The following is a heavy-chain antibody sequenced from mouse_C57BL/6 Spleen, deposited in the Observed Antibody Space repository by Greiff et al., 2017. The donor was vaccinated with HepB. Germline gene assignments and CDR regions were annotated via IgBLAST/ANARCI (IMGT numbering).Heavy chain of an antibody. Sequence: QVQLQQSGPGLVQPSQSLSITCTVSGFSLTSYGVHWVRQSPGKGLEWLGVIWRGGSTDYNAAFMSRLSITKDNSKSQVFFKMNSLQADDTAIYYCAKTLTYSNYDWYFDVWGTGTTVTVSS. CDR3: AKTLTYSNYDWYFDV. CDR1: GFSLTSYG. J-gene: IGHJ1*03. CDR2: IWRGGST. V-gene: IGHV2-5*01. D-gene: IGHD2-5*01.